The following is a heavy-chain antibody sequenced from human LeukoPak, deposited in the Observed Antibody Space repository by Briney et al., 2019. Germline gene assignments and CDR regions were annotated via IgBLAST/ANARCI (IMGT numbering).Heavy chain of an antibody. CDR2: IYNSGST. D-gene: IGHD2/OR15-2a*01. CDR3: SRNRAFDI. J-gene: IGHJ3*02. Sequence: SQTLSLTCAVSGGSISSGGYSWSWIRQPPGKGLEWIGYIYNSGSTNYNPSLKSRVTISVDMSKKQFSLKLSSVTAADTAVYYCSRNRAFDIWGQGTMVTVSS. CDR1: GGSISSGGYS. V-gene: IGHV4-30-2*02.